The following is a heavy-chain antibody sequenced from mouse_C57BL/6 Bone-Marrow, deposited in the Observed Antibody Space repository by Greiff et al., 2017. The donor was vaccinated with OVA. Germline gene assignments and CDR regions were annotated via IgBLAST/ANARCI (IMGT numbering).Heavy chain of an antibody. CDR3: AFYGSKGY. J-gene: IGHJ2*01. Sequence: QVQLQQPGAELVMPGASVKLSCKASGYNFTSYWMHWVKQRPGQGLEWIGEIDPSDSYTNYNQKFKGKSTLTVDKSSSTAYMQLSSLTSEDSAVYYCAFYGSKGYWGQGTTLTVSS. CDR1: GYNFTSYW. V-gene: IGHV1-69*01. D-gene: IGHD1-1*01. CDR2: IDPSDSYT.